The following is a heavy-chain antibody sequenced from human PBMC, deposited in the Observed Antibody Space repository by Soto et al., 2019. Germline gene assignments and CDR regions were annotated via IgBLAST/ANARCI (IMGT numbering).Heavy chain of an antibody. V-gene: IGHV4-31*03. Sequence: QVQLQESGPGRVKPSQTLSLTCTVSGDSINNGNYYWTWIRQHPGKGLEWIGHVHYSGRIYYNPSLTSRVTMSVDTSKNQVSLELSSVTVADTAVYYCVRGTDLYKCGFWCQGTLVTVSS. CDR2: VHYSGRI. D-gene: IGHD6-25*01. CDR1: GDSINNGNYY. CDR3: VRGTDLYKCGF. J-gene: IGHJ4*02.